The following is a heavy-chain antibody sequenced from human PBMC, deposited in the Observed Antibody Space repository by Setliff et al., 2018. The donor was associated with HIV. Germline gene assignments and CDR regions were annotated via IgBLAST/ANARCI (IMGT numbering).Heavy chain of an antibody. Sequence: PSETLSLTCNVSGDSISRYYWSWIRQPPGRGLEWIGNIYHSGSTYYNASLKSRVTISVDTSKNQFSLKLSSVTAADTAVYYCSRIVSGSDYVVDYWGQGTLVTVSS. CDR1: GDSISRYY. J-gene: IGHJ4*02. V-gene: IGHV4-38-2*02. CDR3: SRIVSGSDYVVDY. D-gene: IGHD5-12*01. CDR2: IYHSGST.